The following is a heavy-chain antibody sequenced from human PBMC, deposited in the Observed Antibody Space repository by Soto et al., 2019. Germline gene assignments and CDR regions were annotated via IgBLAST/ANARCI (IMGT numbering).Heavy chain of an antibody. CDR2: IYYGGST. CDR1: GDSMSSYY. J-gene: IGHJ5*02. V-gene: IGHV4-59*01. Sequence: PSETLSLTCTVSGDSMSSYYWSWIRQPPGNGLEGIGYIYYGGSTTYNPSLRGRVTTSVDTSKNQFSLRLSSVTAADTAVYYCARPKSNYKTFDPWGQGSQVTVSS. CDR3: ARPKSNYKTFDP. D-gene: IGHD4-4*01.